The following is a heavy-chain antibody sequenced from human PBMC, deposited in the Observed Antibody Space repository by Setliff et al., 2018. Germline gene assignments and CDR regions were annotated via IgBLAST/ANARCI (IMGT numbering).Heavy chain of an antibody. D-gene: IGHD5-18*01. CDR1: GYTFTSYD. CDR2: MNPNSGNT. J-gene: IGHJ4*02. V-gene: IGHV1-8*02. Sequence: ASVKVSCKASGYTFTSYDINWVRQATGQGLEWMGWMNPNSGNTGYAQKFQGRVTMTRNNSISTAYMELSSLRSEDTAVYYCARRVGSVGIQLPDYWGQGTLVTV. CDR3: ARRVGSVGIQLPDY.